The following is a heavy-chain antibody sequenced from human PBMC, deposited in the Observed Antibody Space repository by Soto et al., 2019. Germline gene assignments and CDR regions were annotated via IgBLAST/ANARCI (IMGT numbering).Heavy chain of an antibody. D-gene: IGHD3-10*01. Sequence: PSETLSLTCTVSGGSISSYYWSWIRQPPGKGLEWIGYIYYSGSTNYNPSLKSRVTISVDTSKNQFSLKLSSVTAADTAVYYCARHYGSGSYGLHDYYYYGMDVWGQGTTVTVS. J-gene: IGHJ6*02. CDR1: GGSISSYY. V-gene: IGHV4-59*01. CDR3: ARHYGSGSYGLHDYYYYGMDV. CDR2: IYYSGST.